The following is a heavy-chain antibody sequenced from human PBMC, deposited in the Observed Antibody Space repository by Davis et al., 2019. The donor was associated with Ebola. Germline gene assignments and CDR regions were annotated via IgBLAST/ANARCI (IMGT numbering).Heavy chain of an antibody. V-gene: IGHV3-49*03. Sequence: PGGSLRLSCTASGFSIGDRSMNWFRQAPGEGLDWVGSIGGKPYGGTTQYAASVKGRFSISRDDFKSIAYLQMNSLETEDTAVYYCSSGLENYNSAWYGFDYWGQGTLVTVSS. CDR1: GFSIGDRS. CDR3: SSGLENYNSAWYGFDY. CDR2: IGGKPYGGTT. J-gene: IGHJ4*02. D-gene: IGHD6-19*01.